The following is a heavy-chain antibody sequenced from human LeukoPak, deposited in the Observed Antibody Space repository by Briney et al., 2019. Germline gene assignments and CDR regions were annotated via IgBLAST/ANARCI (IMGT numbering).Heavy chain of an antibody. CDR1: GFTFSSYA. CDR3: ARDSGWWLYAFDI. Sequence: GGSLRLSCAASGFTFSSYAMSWVRQAPGKGLEWVSAISGSGGSTYYADSVKGRFTISRDNSKNTLYLQMNSLRAEDTAVYYCARDSGWWLYAFDIRGQGTMVTVSS. D-gene: IGHD5-12*01. CDR2: ISGSGGST. V-gene: IGHV3-23*01. J-gene: IGHJ3*02.